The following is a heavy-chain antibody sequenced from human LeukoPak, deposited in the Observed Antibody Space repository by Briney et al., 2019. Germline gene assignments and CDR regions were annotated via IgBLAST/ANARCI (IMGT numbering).Heavy chain of an antibody. Sequence: GGSLTLSCAASGFTVSGNHMRWVRPAPGEGLVGGSVIYSDDETRYADSVKGRFTISRDNPKNTLYLQMNSLRAEDTAVYYCARGKYTAVFDYWGRGTLVTVSS. CDR1: GFTVSGNH. CDR2: IYSDDET. J-gene: IGHJ4*02. D-gene: IGHD5-18*01. V-gene: IGHV3-53*01. CDR3: ARGKYTAVFDY.